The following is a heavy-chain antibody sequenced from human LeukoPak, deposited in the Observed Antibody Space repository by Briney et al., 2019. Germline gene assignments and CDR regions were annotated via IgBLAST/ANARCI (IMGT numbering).Heavy chain of an antibody. J-gene: IGHJ4*02. CDR1: GFTFSRYW. Sequence: PGGSLRLSCAASGFTFSRYWMSWVRQAPGKGLEWVANIKQDGSEKNYVGSVKGRFTISGDNAKNSLFLQMNTLRAEDTAVYYCTSPLGADILTGYYGWGQGTLVTVSS. CDR2: IKQDGSEK. CDR3: TSPLGADILTGYYG. D-gene: IGHD3-9*01. V-gene: IGHV3-7*01.